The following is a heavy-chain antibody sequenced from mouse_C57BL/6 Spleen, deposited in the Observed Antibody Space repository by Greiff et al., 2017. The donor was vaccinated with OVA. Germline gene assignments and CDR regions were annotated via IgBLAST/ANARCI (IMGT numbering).Heavy chain of an antibody. Sequence: VQLKESGPGLVKPSQSLSLTCSVTGYSITSGYYWNWIRQFPGNKLEWMGYISYDGSNNYNPSLKNRISITRDTSKNQFFLKLNSVTTEDTATYYCARERGAIYYDYDDGYYYAMDYWGQGTSVTVSS. CDR1: GYSITSGYY. V-gene: IGHV3-6*01. D-gene: IGHD2-4*01. J-gene: IGHJ4*01. CDR2: ISYDGSN. CDR3: ARERGAIYYDYDDGYYYAMDY.